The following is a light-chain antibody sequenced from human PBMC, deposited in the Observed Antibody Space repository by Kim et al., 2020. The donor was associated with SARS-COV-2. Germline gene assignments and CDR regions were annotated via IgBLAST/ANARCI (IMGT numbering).Light chain of an antibody. CDR3: LQRSNWPIT. CDR1: QSVSSY. Sequence: EIVLTQSPATLSLSPGERATLSCRASQSVSSYLAWYQQKPGQAPRLLIYDASNRATGIPARFSGSGSGTDFTLTINSLEPEDFAVYYCLQRSNWPITFGQGTRLEIK. V-gene: IGKV3-11*01. CDR2: DAS. J-gene: IGKJ5*01.